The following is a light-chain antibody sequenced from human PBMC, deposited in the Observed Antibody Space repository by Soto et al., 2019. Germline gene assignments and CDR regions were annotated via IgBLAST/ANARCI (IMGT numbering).Light chain of an antibody. V-gene: IGKV1-33*01. J-gene: IGKJ2*01. CDR3: QQYDNLPYT. CDR2: DAS. CDR1: QDISNY. Sequence: DIQMTQSPSSLSASVGDRVTITCQASQDISNYLNWYQQKPGKAPKLLIYDASNLETGVPSRFSGSGSATDFTFTISSLQPEDIATYYCQQYDNLPYTFGQGTKVDIK.